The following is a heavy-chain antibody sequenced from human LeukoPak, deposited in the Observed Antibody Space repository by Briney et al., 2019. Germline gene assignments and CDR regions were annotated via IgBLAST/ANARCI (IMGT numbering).Heavy chain of an antibody. V-gene: IGHV4-34*01. CDR2: INHSGST. Sequence: SETLSLTCAVYGGSFSGYYWSWIRQPPGKGLEWIGEINHSGSTNYNPSLKSRVTISVDTSKNQFSLKLSSVTAADTAVYYCGRETLGYCSGTTCSLGMDVWGQGTTVTVSS. J-gene: IGHJ6*02. D-gene: IGHD2-2*01. CDR1: GGSFSGYY. CDR3: GRETLGYCSGTTCSLGMDV.